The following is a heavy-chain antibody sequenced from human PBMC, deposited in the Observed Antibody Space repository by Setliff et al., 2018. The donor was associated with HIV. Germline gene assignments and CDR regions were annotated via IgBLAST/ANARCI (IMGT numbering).Heavy chain of an antibody. CDR3: ARQQHSSDLKIWNY. CDR1: GGSISSHY. Sequence: SETLSLTCSVSGGSISSHYWSWIRQPPGKGLEWIGSIYYSGSTNYNPSLKSRVTISVDTSKNQFSLTLTSVTAADTAVYYCARQQHSSDLKIWNYWGQGTLVTVSS. V-gene: IGHV4-59*08. CDR2: IYYSGST. J-gene: IGHJ4*02. D-gene: IGHD6-19*01.